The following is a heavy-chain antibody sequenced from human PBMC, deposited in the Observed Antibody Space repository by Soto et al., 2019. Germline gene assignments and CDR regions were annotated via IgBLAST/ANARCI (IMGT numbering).Heavy chain of an antibody. CDR1: GFTLSSYG. D-gene: IGHD3-9*01. V-gene: IGHV3-30*18. J-gene: IGHJ4*02. CDR3: AKDPTYYDILTGYYIAGYFDY. CDR2: ISYDGSNK. Sequence: SLRLSCASSGFTLSSYGMHWVRQAPGKGLEWVAVISYDGSNKYYADSVEGRFTISRDNSKNTLYLQMNSLRAEDAAVYYCAKDPTYYDILTGYYIAGYFDYWGQGTLVTVSS.